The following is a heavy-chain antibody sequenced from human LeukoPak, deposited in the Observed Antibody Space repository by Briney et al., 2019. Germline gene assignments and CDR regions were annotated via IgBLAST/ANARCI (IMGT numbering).Heavy chain of an antibody. CDR3: AKRQQLGPYNWFDP. V-gene: IGHV4-39*07. J-gene: IGHJ5*02. D-gene: IGHD6-13*01. CDR2: IYYSGST. CDR1: GGSISSSSYY. Sequence: PSETLSLTCTVSGGSISSSSYYWGWIRQPPGKGLEWIGSIYYSGSTYYNPSLKSRVTISVDTSKNQFSLKLSSVTAADTAVYYCAKRQQLGPYNWFDPWGQGTLVTVSS.